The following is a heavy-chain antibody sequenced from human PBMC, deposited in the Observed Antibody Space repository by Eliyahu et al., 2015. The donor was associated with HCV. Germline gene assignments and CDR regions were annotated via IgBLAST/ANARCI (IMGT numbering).Heavy chain of an antibody. CDR2: ISHDGSSK. V-gene: IGHV3-30*18. D-gene: IGHD5-24*01. J-gene: IGHJ3*02. CDR3: AKCRTERWLFDAFDI. Sequence: APGKGLEWVARISHDGSSKDYGDSVKGRVTISRDNSKNILYLEMNSLRPDDTAVYYCAKCRTERWLFDAFDIWGQGTMVTVSS.